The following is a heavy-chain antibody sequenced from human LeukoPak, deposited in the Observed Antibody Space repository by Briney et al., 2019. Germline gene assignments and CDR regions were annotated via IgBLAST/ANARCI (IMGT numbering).Heavy chain of an antibody. CDR2: IYSGGST. D-gene: IGHD2-15*01. Sequence: PGGSMRLSCAASGLTVSNNYMKWVRPAAGKGLEWVSLIYSGGSTYYAESVKGRFTISRTNPKNTVYLQMNNLRAEDTAVYYCARDRHCSGGSCSGLWGQGTLVTVSS. J-gene: IGHJ4*02. V-gene: IGHV3-53*01. CDR1: GLTVSNNY. CDR3: ARDRHCSGGSCSGL.